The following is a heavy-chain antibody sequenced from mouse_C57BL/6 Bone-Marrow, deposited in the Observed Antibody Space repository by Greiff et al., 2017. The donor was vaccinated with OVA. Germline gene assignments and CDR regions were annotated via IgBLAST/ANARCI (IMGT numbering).Heavy chain of an antibody. J-gene: IGHJ2*01. CDR1: GYTFTSYW. V-gene: IGHV1-64*01. CDR3: APNGYDEDFDY. Sequence: VKLQQPGAELVKPGASVKLSCKASGYTFTSYWMHWVKQRPGQGLEWIGMIHPNSGSTNYNEKFKSKATLTVDKSSSTAYMQLSSLTSEDSAVYYCAPNGYDEDFDYWGQGTTLTVSS. CDR2: IHPNSGST. D-gene: IGHD2-2*01.